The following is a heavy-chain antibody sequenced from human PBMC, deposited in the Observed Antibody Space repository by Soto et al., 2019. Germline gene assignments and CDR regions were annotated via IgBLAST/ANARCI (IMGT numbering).Heavy chain of an antibody. CDR2: ISYDGSNK. J-gene: IGHJ6*02. CDR1: GFTFSSYA. CDR3: ASSSWIQLWSERNYYGMDV. V-gene: IGHV3-30-3*01. Sequence: GGSLRLSCAASGFTFSSYAMHWVRQAPGKGLEWVAVISYDGSNKYYADSVKGRFTISRDNSKNTLYLQMNSLRAEDTAVYYCASSSWIQLWSERNYYGMDVWGQGTTVTVSS. D-gene: IGHD5-18*01.